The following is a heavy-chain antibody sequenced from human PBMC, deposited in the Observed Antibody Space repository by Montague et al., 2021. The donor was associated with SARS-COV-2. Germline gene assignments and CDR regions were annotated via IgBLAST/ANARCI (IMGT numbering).Heavy chain of an antibody. CDR2: INHGGST. CDR1: GGSFSDYH. J-gene: IGHJ4*02. D-gene: IGHD6-19*01. Sequence: SETLSLTCAVYGGSFSDYHWTWIRQSPGEGLEWIGQINHGGSTEYNPSLKSRVTISIDTSKKQFSLKITSLIVADTAIYYCVTPGKTAVAGQFDYWGPGILVTVSS. CDR3: VTPGKTAVAGQFDY. V-gene: IGHV4-34*01.